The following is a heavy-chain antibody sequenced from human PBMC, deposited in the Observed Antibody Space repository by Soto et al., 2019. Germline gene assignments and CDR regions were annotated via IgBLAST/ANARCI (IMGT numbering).Heavy chain of an antibody. Sequence: QVQLVQSGAEVKKPGSSVKVSCKASGGTFSSYTISWVRQAPGQGLEWMGRIIPILGIANYAQKFQGRVTITADKSTSTAYMELSSLRSEDTAVYYCATLRGIAAAGIDYWGQGTLVTVSS. D-gene: IGHD6-13*01. CDR1: GGTFSSYT. CDR2: IIPILGIA. J-gene: IGHJ4*02. V-gene: IGHV1-69*02. CDR3: ATLRGIAAAGIDY.